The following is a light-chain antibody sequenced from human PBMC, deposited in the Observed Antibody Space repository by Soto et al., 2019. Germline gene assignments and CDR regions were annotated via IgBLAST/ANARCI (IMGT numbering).Light chain of an antibody. CDR1: QLVFIP. J-gene: IGKJ1*01. Sequence: IMLTQSPATLSGSPGLKVKPSCRPRQLVFIPLAWYQQRPGQVPRLLIYDTSTRAPGISDRFSGSGSGTEFTLTISTLQSEDFAVYYCQEYVQWPPGMFGQGTKVDI. CDR2: DTS. V-gene: IGKV3-15*01. CDR3: QEYVQWPPGM.